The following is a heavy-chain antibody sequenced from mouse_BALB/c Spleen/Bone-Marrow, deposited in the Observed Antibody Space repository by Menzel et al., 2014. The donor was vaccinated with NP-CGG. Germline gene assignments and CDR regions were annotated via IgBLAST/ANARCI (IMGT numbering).Heavy chain of an antibody. Sequence: EVKLQESGPELAKPGASVKIPCKASGYTFTDYNMDWVKQSHGKSLEWIGDINPNNGGTIYNQKFKGKATLTVDKSSSTAYMELRSLTSEDTAVYYCARWDGNYYAMDYWGQGTSVTVSS. D-gene: IGHD2-1*01. CDR1: GYTFTDYN. CDR2: INPNNGGT. V-gene: IGHV1-18*01. CDR3: ARWDGNYYAMDY. J-gene: IGHJ4*01.